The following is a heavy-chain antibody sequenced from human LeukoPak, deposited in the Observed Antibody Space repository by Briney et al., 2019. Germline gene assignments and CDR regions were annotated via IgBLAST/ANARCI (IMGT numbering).Heavy chain of an antibody. J-gene: IGHJ4*02. CDR3: AKANMVRGVTLKFDY. CDR2: ISGSGGST. Sequence: GGSLRLSCAASGFTFSSYAMSWVRQAPGKGLEWVSAISGSGGSTYYEDSVKGRFTISRDNSKNTLYLQMNSLRAEDTAVYYCAKANMVRGVTLKFDYWGQGTLVTVSS. V-gene: IGHV3-23*01. CDR1: GFTFSSYA. D-gene: IGHD3-10*01.